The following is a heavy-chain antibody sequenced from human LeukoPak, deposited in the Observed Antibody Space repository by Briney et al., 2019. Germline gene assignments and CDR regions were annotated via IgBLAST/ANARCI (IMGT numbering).Heavy chain of an antibody. CDR2: ISGSGGST. V-gene: IGHV3-23*01. Sequence: GGSLRLSCAASGFTFSSYAMSWFRQAPGKGLEGVSAISGSGGSTYYADSVKGRFTISRDNSKNTLYLQMNSLRAEDTAVYYCAKECCSSTSCSGPLDYWGQGTLVTVSS. D-gene: IGHD2-2*01. J-gene: IGHJ4*02. CDR3: AKECCSSTSCSGPLDY. CDR1: GFTFSSYA.